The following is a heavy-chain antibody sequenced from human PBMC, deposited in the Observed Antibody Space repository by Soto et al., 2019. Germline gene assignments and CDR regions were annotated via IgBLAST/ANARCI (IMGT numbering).Heavy chain of an antibody. J-gene: IGHJ4*02. D-gene: IGHD3-16*01. Sequence: QITLNESGPALVKPTQTLTLTCTFSGFILNTRDVGVGWIRQPPVKALEWLGVVYWDDDKTYSPSLKSRLTLTKDTPQYRVVLRMTNMDPVDTATYYCAPCMGGVASFWGQGTLVTVSS. V-gene: IGHV2-5*02. CDR3: APCMGGVASF. CDR2: VYWDDDK. CDR1: GFILNTRDVG.